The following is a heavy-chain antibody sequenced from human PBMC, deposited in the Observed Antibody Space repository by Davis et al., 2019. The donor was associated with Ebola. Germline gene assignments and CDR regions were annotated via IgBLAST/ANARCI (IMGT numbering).Heavy chain of an antibody. V-gene: IGHV1-18*01. CDR2: ISPYNANT. CDR3: ARRGPWGMDV. J-gene: IGHJ6*02. Sequence: ASVKVSCKSSGYTFTSYGISWVRQAPGQGLEWMGWISPYNANTNYAQKFQGRVTMTTDTSTSTAYMELRSLRSDDTAVYYCARRGPWGMDVWGQGTTVIVSS. D-gene: IGHD3-10*01. CDR1: GYTFTSYG.